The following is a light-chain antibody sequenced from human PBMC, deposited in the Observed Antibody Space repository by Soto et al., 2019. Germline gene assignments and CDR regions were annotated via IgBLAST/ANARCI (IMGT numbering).Light chain of an antibody. CDR2: EVS. CDR3: FSYTSSGTYV. V-gene: IGLV2-14*01. J-gene: IGLJ1*01. Sequence: QSALTQPASVSGCPGQSIKISCTGASGDVGNYKYVSWYQQHPGKAPKLMIYEVSNRPSGVSNRFSGSKSGNTASLTTSGLQAEDETDYYCFSYTSSGTYVFGTGTKVTVL. CDR1: SGDVGNYKY.